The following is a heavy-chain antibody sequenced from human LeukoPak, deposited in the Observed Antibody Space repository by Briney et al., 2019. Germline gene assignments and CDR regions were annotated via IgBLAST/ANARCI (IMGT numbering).Heavy chain of an antibody. Sequence: WASVKVSCKASGGTFSSYAISWVRQAPGQGLEWMGGIIPIFGTANYAQKFQGRVTITTDESTSTAYMELSSLRSEDTAVYYCARTLYDSSGYYAPDFDYWGQGTLVTVSS. CDR2: IIPIFGTA. J-gene: IGHJ4*02. CDR3: ARTLYDSSGYYAPDFDY. CDR1: GGTFSSYA. D-gene: IGHD3-22*01. V-gene: IGHV1-69*05.